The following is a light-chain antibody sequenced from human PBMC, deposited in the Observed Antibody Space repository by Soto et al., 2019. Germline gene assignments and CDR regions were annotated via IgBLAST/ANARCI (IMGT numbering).Light chain of an antibody. V-gene: IGLV2-14*02. CDR3: ASYTSTTTLVV. CDR1: SNDVGNYNL. J-gene: IGLJ2*01. CDR2: EDT. Sequence: QSALTQPRSVSGSPGQSVTISCTGTSNDVGNYNLVSWYQQYPGKAPKLMIFEDTKRPSGISNRFSGSKSGNTASLTISGLQADDEAIYYCASYTSTTTLVVFGGGTKLTVL.